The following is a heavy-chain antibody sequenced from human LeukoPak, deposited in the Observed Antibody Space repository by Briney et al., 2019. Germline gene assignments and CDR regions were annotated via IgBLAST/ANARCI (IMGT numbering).Heavy chain of an antibody. Sequence: PGGSLRLSCAASGFTFSSYWMSWVRQAPGKGVEWVANIKQDGSEKYYVDSEKGRFTISRDNAKNSVYLQMNSLRAEDTAVYYCARDKVVGATYLDYWGQGTLVTASS. D-gene: IGHD2-15*01. CDR2: IKQDGSEK. CDR3: ARDKVVGATYLDY. V-gene: IGHV3-7*01. J-gene: IGHJ4*02. CDR1: GFTFSSYW.